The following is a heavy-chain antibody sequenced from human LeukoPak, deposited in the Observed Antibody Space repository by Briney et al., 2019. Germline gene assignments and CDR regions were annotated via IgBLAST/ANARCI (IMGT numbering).Heavy chain of an antibody. Sequence: PGGSLRLTCAASGSTFSSYWMSWVRQAPGKGLEWVANIKQDGSEKYYVDSVKGRFTISRDNAKNSLYLQMNSLRAEDTAVYYCAREKDVLRFLEWLFGFDYRGEGTLVTVSS. CDR2: IKQDGSEK. J-gene: IGHJ4*02. CDR3: AREKDVLRFLEWLFGFDY. CDR1: GSTFSSYW. V-gene: IGHV3-7*01. D-gene: IGHD3-3*01.